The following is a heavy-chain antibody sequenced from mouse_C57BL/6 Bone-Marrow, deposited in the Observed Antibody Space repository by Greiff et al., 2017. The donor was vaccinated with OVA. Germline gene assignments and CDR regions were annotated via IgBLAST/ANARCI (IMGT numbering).Heavy chain of an antibody. CDR3: ARGGYYPLDY. CDR1: GYTFTSYG. V-gene: IGHV1-81*01. Sequence: QVHVKQSGAELARPGASVKLSCKASGYTFTSYGISWVKQRTGQGLEWIGEIYPRSGNTYYNEKFKGKATLTADKSSSTAYMELRSLTSEDSAVYFCARGGYYPLDYWGQGTSVTVSS. J-gene: IGHJ4*01. D-gene: IGHD2-3*01. CDR2: IYPRSGNT.